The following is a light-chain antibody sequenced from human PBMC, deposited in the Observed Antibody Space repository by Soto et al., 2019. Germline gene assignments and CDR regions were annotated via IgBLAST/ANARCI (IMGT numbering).Light chain of an antibody. Sequence: QSVLTQPPSVSAAPGQKVTISCSGSSSNIGNNYVSWYQQVPGTAPKLLIYDNSRRPSGIPDRFSGSKSGTSATLGITGLQTGDEADYYCCSYAGDLALFGGGTKLTVL. J-gene: IGLJ2*01. V-gene: IGLV1-51*01. CDR2: DNS. CDR1: SSNIGNNY. CDR3: CSYAGDLAL.